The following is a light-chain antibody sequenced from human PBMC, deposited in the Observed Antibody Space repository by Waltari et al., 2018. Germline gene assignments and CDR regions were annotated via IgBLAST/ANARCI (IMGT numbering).Light chain of an antibody. CDR3: TSYTSTNTVI. J-gene: IGLJ2*01. CDR2: DVS. Sequence: QSVLTQPASVSGSPGQSITISCTGTSSDIGGYNYVSWYQQHPGKAPKLMIYDVSRWPSGVSHRFSGSKSGNTASLTISGLQAEDEDHYYCTSYTSTNTVIFGGGTKVTVL. V-gene: IGLV2-14*03. CDR1: SSDIGGYNY.